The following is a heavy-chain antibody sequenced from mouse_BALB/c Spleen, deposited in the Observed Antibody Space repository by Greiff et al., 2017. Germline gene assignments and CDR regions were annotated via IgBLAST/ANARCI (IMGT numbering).Heavy chain of an antibody. Sequence: VQLVESGPELVRPGVSVKISCKGSGYTFTDYAMHWVKQSHAKSLEWIGVISTYYGNTNYNQKFKGKATMTVDKSSSTAYMELARLTSEDSAIYYCARFYDGYSDYWGQGTTLTVSS. V-gene: IGHV1-67*01. CDR3: ARFYDGYSDY. D-gene: IGHD2-3*01. CDR1: GYTFTDYA. J-gene: IGHJ2*01. CDR2: ISTYYGNT.